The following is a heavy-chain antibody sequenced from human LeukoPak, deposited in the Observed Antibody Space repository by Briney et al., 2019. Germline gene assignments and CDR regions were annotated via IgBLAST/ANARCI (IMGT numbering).Heavy chain of an antibody. Sequence: GASVKVSCKASGYTFTSYGLSWVRQAPGQGLEWMGWISAYNGNTNYAQKFQGRVTMTRDTSTSTVYMELSSLRSEDTAVYYCARDRPADYYDSSGLDYWGQGTLVTVSS. V-gene: IGHV1-18*01. CDR1: GYTFTSYG. J-gene: IGHJ4*02. CDR2: ISAYNGNT. D-gene: IGHD3-22*01. CDR3: ARDRPADYYDSSGLDY.